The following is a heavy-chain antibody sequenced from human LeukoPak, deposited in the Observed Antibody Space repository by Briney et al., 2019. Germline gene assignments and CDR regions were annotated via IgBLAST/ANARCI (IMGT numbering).Heavy chain of an antibody. D-gene: IGHD3-9*01. CDR3: ARVLRHVVDILTGYYYPDAFDI. CDR1: GGSFSGYS. CDR2: IYHSGST. Sequence: SSETLSLTCAVYGGSFSGYSWSWIRQPPGKGLEWIGYIYHSGSTYYNPSLRSRVTISVDRSKNQFSLKLSSVTAADTAVYYCARVLRHVVDILTGYYYPDAFDIWGQGTMVTVSS. V-gene: IGHV4-30-2*01. J-gene: IGHJ3*02.